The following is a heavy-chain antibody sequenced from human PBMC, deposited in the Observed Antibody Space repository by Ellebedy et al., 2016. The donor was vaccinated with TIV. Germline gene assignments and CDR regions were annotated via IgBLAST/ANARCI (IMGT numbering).Heavy chain of an antibody. J-gene: IGHJ5*02. CDR1: GYSISSGYY. V-gene: IGHV4-38-2*02. D-gene: IGHD3-22*01. Sequence: SETLSLXXTVSGYSISSGYYWGWIRQPPGKGLEWIGSIYHSGSTNYNPSLKSRVTISVDTSKNQFSLKLSSVTAADTAVYYCARDPGNYYDSSGPSGWFDPWGQGTLVTVSS. CDR3: ARDPGNYYDSSGPSGWFDP. CDR2: IYHSGST.